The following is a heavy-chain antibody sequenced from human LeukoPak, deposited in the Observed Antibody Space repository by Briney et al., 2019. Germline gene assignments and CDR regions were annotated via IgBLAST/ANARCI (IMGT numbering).Heavy chain of an antibody. Sequence: GGSLRLSCESSGFTFSSYVMNWVRQAPGKGLEWVAVISYDGSNKYYADSVKGRFTISRDNSKNTLYLQMNSLRAEDTAVYYCARGRSGPTAYYFDYWGQGTLVTVSS. J-gene: IGHJ4*02. CDR2: ISYDGSNK. D-gene: IGHD2-15*01. CDR1: GFTFSSYV. V-gene: IGHV3-30-3*01. CDR3: ARGRSGPTAYYFDY.